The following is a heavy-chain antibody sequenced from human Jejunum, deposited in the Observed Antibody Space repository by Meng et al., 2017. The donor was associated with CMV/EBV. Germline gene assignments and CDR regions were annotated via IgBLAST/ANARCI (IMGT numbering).Heavy chain of an antibody. CDR3: ARDYSSGFDS. J-gene: IGHJ4*02. CDR2: IVSNNNYI. V-gene: IGHV3-21*01. CDR1: GFTFSTYS. Sequence: EVQLVESGGXLVKPGGSLRLSCAASGFTFSTYSMNWVRQAPGKGLEWVSSIVSNNNYIYYADSVKGRFTISRDNAKNSVYLQMNSLTAEDTAVYYCARDYSSGFDSWGQGTLVNVSS. D-gene: IGHD6-19*01.